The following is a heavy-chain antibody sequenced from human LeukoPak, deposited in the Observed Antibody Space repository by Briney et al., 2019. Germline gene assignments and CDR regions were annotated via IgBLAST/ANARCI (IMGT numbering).Heavy chain of an antibody. CDR2: INPDGSTI. V-gene: IGHV3-74*01. Sequence: GGSLRLPCAASGFTFRNYCVHLVRQAPGKGLVWVSRINPDGSTINYADSVKGRFTISRDNAKNTLYLQMNSLRAEDTAVYYCATAGNYRFDYWGQGTLVTVSS. CDR3: ATAGNYRFDY. D-gene: IGHD1-7*01. CDR1: GFTFRNYC. J-gene: IGHJ4*02.